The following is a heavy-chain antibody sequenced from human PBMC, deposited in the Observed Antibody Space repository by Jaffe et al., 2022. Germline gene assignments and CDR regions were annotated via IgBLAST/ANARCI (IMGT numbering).Heavy chain of an antibody. CDR1: GYSFISYG. J-gene: IGHJ5*02. V-gene: IGHV1-18*01. Sequence: QVQLVQSGTEVKKPGASVKVSCKASGYSFISYGISWVRQAPGQGLEWMGWISIYNGDTKYAQKLQGRVTMTTDTSTNTAYMELRSLRSDDTAVYYCARDRCSTTICYDHWLDPWGQGTLVTVSS. CDR2: ISIYNGDT. CDR3: ARDRCSTTICYDHWLDP. D-gene: IGHD2-2*01.